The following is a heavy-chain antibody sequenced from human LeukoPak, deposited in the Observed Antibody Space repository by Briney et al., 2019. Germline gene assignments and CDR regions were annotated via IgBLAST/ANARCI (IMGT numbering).Heavy chain of an antibody. V-gene: IGHV3-15*01. CDR3: TTRRQDGW. CDR1: GFTFSDAW. J-gene: IGHJ4*02. D-gene: IGHD2-15*01. CDR2: IKSKSDGGTI. Sequence: GGSLGLSCVGSGFTFSDAWMSWVRQAPGKGLEWVGRIKSKSDGGTIDYAAPVKGRFTISRDDSRNTLYLQMNSLKTEDTAVYYCTTRRQDGWWGQGTLVTVSS.